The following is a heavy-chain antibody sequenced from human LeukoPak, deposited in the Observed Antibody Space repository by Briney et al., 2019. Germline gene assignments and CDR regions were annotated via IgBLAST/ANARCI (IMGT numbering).Heavy chain of an antibody. Sequence: GGSLRLSCAASGFTFSSYWMSWVRQAPGKGLEWVANIKQEGSEKYYVDSVKGRFTISRDNAKNSLYLQMNSLRAEDTAVYYCARVGGYCSGGSCYSYYYGMDVWGQGTTVTVSS. J-gene: IGHJ6*02. CDR1: GFTFSSYW. CDR2: IKQEGSEK. CDR3: ARVGGYCSGGSCYSYYYGMDV. D-gene: IGHD2-15*01. V-gene: IGHV3-7*01.